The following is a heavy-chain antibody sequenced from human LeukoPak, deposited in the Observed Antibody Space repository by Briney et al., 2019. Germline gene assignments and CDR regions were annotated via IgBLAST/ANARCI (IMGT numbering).Heavy chain of an antibody. J-gene: IGHJ5*02. CDR1: GGSISSSSYY. Sequence: SETLSLTCTVSGGSISSSSYYWGWIRQPPGKGLEWIGSLYYSGSTYYNPSLKSRVTISVDTSKNQFSLKLSSVTAADTAVYYCARGRYVQRAGYSSSPDSNWFDPWGQGTLVTVSS. CDR2: LYYSGST. D-gene: IGHD6-13*01. CDR3: ARGRYVQRAGYSSSPDSNWFDP. V-gene: IGHV4-39*07.